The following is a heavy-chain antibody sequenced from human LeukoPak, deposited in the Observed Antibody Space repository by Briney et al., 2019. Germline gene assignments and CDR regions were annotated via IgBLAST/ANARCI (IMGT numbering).Heavy chain of an antibody. Sequence: SETLSLTCTVSGGSISSYYWSWIRQHPGKGLEWIGYIYYSGSTYYNPSLKSRVTISVDTSKNQFSLKLSSVTAADTAVYYCARDSVAASGTFDYWGQGTLVTVSS. V-gene: IGHV4-59*06. CDR2: IYYSGST. J-gene: IGHJ4*02. CDR3: ARDSVAASGTFDY. CDR1: GGSISSYY. D-gene: IGHD6-19*01.